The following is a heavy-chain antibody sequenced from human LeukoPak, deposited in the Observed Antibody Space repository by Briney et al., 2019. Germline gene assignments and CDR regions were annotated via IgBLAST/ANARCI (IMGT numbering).Heavy chain of an antibody. CDR2: IYYSGST. V-gene: IGHV4-30-4*08. J-gene: IGHJ3*02. D-gene: IGHD1-7*01. CDR3: ARDLPTTAFDI. CDR1: GGSISRGDYY. Sequence: TLSLTCTVSGGSISRGDYYWSWIRQPPGKGLEWIGYIYYSGSTYYNPSLKSRVTISVDTSKNQFSLKLSSVTAADTAVYYCARDLPTTAFDIWGQGTMVTVSS.